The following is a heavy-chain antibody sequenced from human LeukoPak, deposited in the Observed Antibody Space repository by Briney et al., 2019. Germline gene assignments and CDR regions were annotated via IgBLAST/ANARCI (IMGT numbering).Heavy chain of an antibody. J-gene: IGHJ5*02. CDR2: IHHSGTA. D-gene: IGHD3-10*01. V-gene: IGHV4-31*03. CDR1: GGSISSGGYY. Sequence: SETLSLICTVSGGSISSGGYYWTWIRQHPGKGLEWIGNIHHSGTAYYNPSLQSRVITSVDTFKNQFSLKLTSVTAADTAVYYCTRRSPAGSVLFDPWGQGTLVTVSS. CDR3: TRRSPAGSVLFDP.